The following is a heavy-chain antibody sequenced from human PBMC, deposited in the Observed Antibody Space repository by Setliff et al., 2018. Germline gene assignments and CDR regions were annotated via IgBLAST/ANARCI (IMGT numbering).Heavy chain of an antibody. Sequence: SETLSLTCTVSGGSISSGNYYWSWIRQPAGKGLEWIGHIQTSGTTNYNPSLKSRVTIAVDTSKSQFSLKLSAVTAADTAVYFCAREDGPNYSYYYMDIWGKGTTVTVSS. CDR3: AREDGPNYSYYYMDI. D-gene: IGHD2-21*01. J-gene: IGHJ6*03. CDR1: GGSISSGNYY. V-gene: IGHV4-61*09. CDR2: IQTSGTT.